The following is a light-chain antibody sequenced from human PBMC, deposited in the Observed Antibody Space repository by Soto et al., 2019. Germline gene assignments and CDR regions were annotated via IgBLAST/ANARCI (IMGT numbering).Light chain of an antibody. Sequence: QSALTQPPSASGSPGQSVTISCTGTSSDLGGSIYVSWYQQHPGQAPKLLIYEVNKRPSGVPDRFSGSKSGNTASLTVSGLQAEDEADYYCSSYAGSNDSKVFGGGTQLTVL. CDR2: EVN. CDR3: SSYAGSNDSKV. J-gene: IGLJ2*01. CDR1: SSDLGGSIY. V-gene: IGLV2-8*01.